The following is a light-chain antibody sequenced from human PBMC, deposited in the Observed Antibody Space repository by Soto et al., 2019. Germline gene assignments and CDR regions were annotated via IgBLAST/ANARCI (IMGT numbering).Light chain of an antibody. CDR1: QSISAW. CDR3: QHYNSYSEA. V-gene: IGKV1-5*03. J-gene: IGKJ1*01. Sequence: DIQMTQSPSTLAASLGDRVSINCRASQSISAWLAWYQQKPGKAPKLLIYKASTLKSGVPSRFRGSGSGTEFTLTISSLQPDDFETYYCQHYNSYSEAFGQGTKVDIK. CDR2: KAS.